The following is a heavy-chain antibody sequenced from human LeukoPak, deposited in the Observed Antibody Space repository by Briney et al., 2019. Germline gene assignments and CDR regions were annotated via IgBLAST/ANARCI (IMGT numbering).Heavy chain of an antibody. CDR2: INPSGGST. J-gene: IGHJ4*02. D-gene: IGHD5-18*01. CDR3: ARSVDTAMVIDY. CDR1: GYTFTGYY. V-gene: IGHV1-46*01. Sequence: ASVKVSCKASGYTFTGYYMHWVRQAPGQGLEWMGIINPSGGSTSYAQKFQGRVTMTRDMSTSTVYMELSSLRSEDTAVYYCARSVDTAMVIDYWGQGTLVTVSS.